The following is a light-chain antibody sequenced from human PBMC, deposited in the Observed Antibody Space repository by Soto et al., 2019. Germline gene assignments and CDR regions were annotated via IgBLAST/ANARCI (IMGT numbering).Light chain of an antibody. CDR2: EVR. Sequence: QSALTQPASVSGSPGQSITISCTGTSSDIGAYDYVSRFQQYSGKAPTLIIYEVRFRPSGVSSRFSGSKSGNTASLTISGLQTEDEADYYCGSYASATLIFGGGTKLTVL. J-gene: IGLJ2*01. V-gene: IGLV2-14*03. CDR1: SSDIGAYDY. CDR3: GSYASATLI.